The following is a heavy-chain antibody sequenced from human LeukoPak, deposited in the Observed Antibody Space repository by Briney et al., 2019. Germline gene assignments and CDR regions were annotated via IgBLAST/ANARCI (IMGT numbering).Heavy chain of an antibody. J-gene: IGHJ4*02. V-gene: IGHV3-20*04. Sequence: GGSLRLSCTASGITFGDNVMSWVRQPPGKGLEWIALISWDGGSTYYADSVKGRFTISRDNAKNSLYLQMNSLRPEDTAIYYCARGGRCSGDNCYATLYDYWGQGTVVTVSS. D-gene: IGHD2-15*01. CDR1: GITFGDNV. CDR2: ISWDGGST. CDR3: ARGGRCSGDNCYATLYDY.